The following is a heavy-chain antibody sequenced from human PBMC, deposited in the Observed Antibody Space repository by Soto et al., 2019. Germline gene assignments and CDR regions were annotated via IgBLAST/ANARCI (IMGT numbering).Heavy chain of an antibody. J-gene: IGHJ4*02. CDR2: ISYDGSNK. Sequence: QVQLVESGGSVVQPGRSLRLSCAASGFSFSSYGMHWVRQAPGKGLEWVAVISYDGSNKYYADSVKGRFTISRDNSKNTPYLQMNSLRAEDTAVYYCPKDLSSSWGQGTLVTVSS. CDR3: PKDLSSS. V-gene: IGHV3-30*18. D-gene: IGHD6-13*01. CDR1: GFSFSSYG.